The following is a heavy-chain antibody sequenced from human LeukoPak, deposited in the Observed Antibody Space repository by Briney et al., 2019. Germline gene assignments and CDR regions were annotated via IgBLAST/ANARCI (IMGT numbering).Heavy chain of an antibody. Sequence: NPGGSLRLSCAASGLTFSSYGMNWVRQAPGKGLEWVSSISSSSSHIYYADSVKGRFTISRDNAKNSLYLQMNSLRAEDTAVYYCGRRQGSLRLGGAFDIRGQGTMVTVSS. CDR1: GLTFSSYG. CDR3: GRRQGSLRLGGAFDI. CDR2: ISSSSSHI. J-gene: IGHJ3*02. V-gene: IGHV3-21*01. D-gene: IGHD5-12*01.